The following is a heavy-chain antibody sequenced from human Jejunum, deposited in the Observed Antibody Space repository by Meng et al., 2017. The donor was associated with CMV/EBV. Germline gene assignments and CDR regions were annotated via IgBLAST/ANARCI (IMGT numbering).Heavy chain of an antibody. CDR2: IIPILGIA. V-gene: IGHV1-69*08. CDR1: GGTFSSYT. CDR3: ARDEGGWLTAPDY. Sequence: QGQVVEFGAGVKKPGSSVKVSCKASGGTFSSYTISWVRQAPGQGLEWMGRIIPILGIANYAQKFQGRVTITADKSTSTAYMELSSLRSEDTAVYYCARDEGGWLTAPDYWGQGTLVTVSS. J-gene: IGHJ4*02. D-gene: IGHD5-24*01.